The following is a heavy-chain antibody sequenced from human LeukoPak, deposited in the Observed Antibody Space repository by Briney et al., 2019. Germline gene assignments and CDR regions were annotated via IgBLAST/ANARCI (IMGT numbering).Heavy chain of an antibody. D-gene: IGHD3-3*02. CDR2: LSYDGSNK. CDR3: AKGRFWRRKTDYHFLH. CDR1: GFTFSSYG. V-gene: IGHV3-30*18. J-gene: IGHJ1*01. Sequence: GGSLRLSCAASGFTFSSYGMHWVRQAPGKGLEWAAILSYDGSNKYYADSVKGRFTISRDNSKNTLYLQMNSLRAEDTAVYYCAKGRFWRRKTDYHFLHWGQGTPVTVSS.